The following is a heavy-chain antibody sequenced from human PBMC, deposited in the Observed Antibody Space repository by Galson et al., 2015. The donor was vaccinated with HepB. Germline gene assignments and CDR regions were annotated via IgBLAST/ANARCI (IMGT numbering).Heavy chain of an antibody. Sequence: SLRLSCAASGFTFSSYGMHWVRQAPGKGLEWVAVISYDGSNKYYADSVKGRFTISRDNSKNTLYLHMNSLRAEGTAVFYCAKEVNYGGHLPTDYWGQGTLVTVSS. D-gene: IGHD4-23*01. V-gene: IGHV3-30*18. CDR2: ISYDGSNK. CDR3: AKEVNYGGHLPTDY. CDR1: GFTFSSYG. J-gene: IGHJ4*02.